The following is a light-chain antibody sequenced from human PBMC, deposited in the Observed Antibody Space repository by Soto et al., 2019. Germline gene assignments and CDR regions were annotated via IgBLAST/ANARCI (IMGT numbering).Light chain of an antibody. CDR3: VLYMGSGIWV. CDR1: SGSVSTSYY. CDR2: STN. J-gene: IGLJ3*02. V-gene: IGLV8-61*01. Sequence: QAVVTQEPSFSVSPGGTVTLTCGLSSGSVSTSYYPSWYQQTPGQAPRTLIYSTNTRSSGVPDRFSGSILGNKPALTITGDQADDESDYYCVLYMGSGIWVFGGGTKLTVL.